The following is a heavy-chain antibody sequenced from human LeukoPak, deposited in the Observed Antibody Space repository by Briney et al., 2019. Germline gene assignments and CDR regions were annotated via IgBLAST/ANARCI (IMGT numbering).Heavy chain of an antibody. CDR3: AKTRAGNSSGRDPGWPMDY. D-gene: IGHD3-22*01. V-gene: IGHV3-23*01. CDR2: ISGSGGTT. Sequence: QAGGSLRLSCAASGFTFGSYAIYWVRQAPGKGPEWVSGISGSGGTTYLADSVKGRFIISRDNSKNTVYLQINNLRAEDTALYYCAKTRAGNSSGRDPGWPMDYWGQGTLVTVSS. CDR1: GFTFGSYA. J-gene: IGHJ4*02.